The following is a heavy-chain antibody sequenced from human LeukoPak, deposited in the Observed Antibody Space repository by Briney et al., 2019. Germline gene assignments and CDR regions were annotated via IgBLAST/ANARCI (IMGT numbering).Heavy chain of an antibody. CDR3: ARDRGDGYNRGILIDY. CDR2: INPNSGGT. J-gene: IGHJ4*02. Sequence: GASVKVSCKASGYTFTCYYMHWVRQAPGQGLEWMGWINPNSGGTNYAQKFQGRVTMTRDTSISTAYMELSRLRSDDTAVYYCARDRGDGYNRGILIDYWGQGTLVTVSS. V-gene: IGHV1-2*02. CDR1: GYTFTCYY. D-gene: IGHD5-24*01.